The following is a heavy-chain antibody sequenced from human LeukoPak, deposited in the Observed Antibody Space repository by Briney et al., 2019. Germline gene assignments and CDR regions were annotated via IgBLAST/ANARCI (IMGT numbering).Heavy chain of an antibody. D-gene: IGHD3-3*01. V-gene: IGHV1-18*01. Sequence: GASVKVSCKASGYTFTSYGISWVRQAPGQGLEWMGWISAYNGNTNYAQKLQGRVTMTTDTSTSTAYMELRSLRSDDTAVYYCAREVPNYDFWSGYHYHFDYWGQGTLVTVSS. CDR3: AREVPNYDFWSGYHYHFDY. CDR2: ISAYNGNT. J-gene: IGHJ4*02. CDR1: GYTFTSYG.